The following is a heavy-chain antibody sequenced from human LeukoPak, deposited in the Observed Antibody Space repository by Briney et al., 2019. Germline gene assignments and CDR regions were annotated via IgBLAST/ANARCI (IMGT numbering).Heavy chain of an antibody. CDR3: ANPRYDSSGHYYVD. D-gene: IGHD3-22*01. CDR2: INGGSGNT. J-gene: IGHJ4*02. Sequence: ASVKVSCKASGYTFTDYTMHWLRQAPGQRLDWMGWINGGSGNTKYSPEFQGRVTITRDTSASTAYTELSSLRSEDTAVYYCANPRYDSSGHYYVDWGQGTLVTVSS. CDR1: GYTFTDYT. V-gene: IGHV1-3*01.